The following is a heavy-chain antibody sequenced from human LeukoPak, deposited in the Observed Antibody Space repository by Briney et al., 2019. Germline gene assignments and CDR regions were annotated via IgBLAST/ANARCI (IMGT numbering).Heavy chain of an antibody. D-gene: IGHD1-26*01. J-gene: IGHJ4*02. CDR3: ARNPSREGLDY. V-gene: IGHV1-46*01. Sequence: ASVKVSCKASGYTFSNYYMHWVRQAPGQGLEWMGIINPSGGSTSYAQKFQGRVTMTRDTSTSTVYMELSSLRSEDTAVYYCARNPSREGLDYWGQGTLVTVSS. CDR2: INPSGGST. CDR1: GYTFSNYY.